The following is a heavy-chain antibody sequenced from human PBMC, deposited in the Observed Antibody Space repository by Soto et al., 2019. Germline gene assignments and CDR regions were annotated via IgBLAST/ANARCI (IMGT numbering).Heavy chain of an antibody. D-gene: IGHD6-19*01. CDR2: IYHSGIT. J-gene: IGHJ4*02. V-gene: IGHV4-4*02. Sequence: QVQLQESGPGLVKPSWTLSLTCAVSGGSISSSNWWSWVRQPPVKGLEWIGEIYHSGITNYNSSLKSRVTISVDKSKNHFSLKLGSVTAAGRAGYYCAGDARGQVAGGVDYWGRGTMVTVSS. CDR1: GGSISSSNW. CDR3: AGDARGQVAGGVDY.